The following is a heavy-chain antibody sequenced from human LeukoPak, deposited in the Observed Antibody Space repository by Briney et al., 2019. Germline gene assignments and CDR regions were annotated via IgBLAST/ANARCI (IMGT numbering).Heavy chain of an antibody. V-gene: IGHV3-21*04. CDR2: ITGSSSYI. CDR3: ARDREYYGSGSYFRDDAFDI. Sequence: PGGSLRLSCAASGFTFSNCAMSWVRQAPGKGLEWVSTITGSSSYIYYADSVKGRFTISRDNAKNSLYLQMNSLRAEDTAVYYCARDREYYGSGSYFRDDAFDIWGQGTMVTVSS. J-gene: IGHJ3*02. CDR1: GFTFSNCA. D-gene: IGHD3-10*01.